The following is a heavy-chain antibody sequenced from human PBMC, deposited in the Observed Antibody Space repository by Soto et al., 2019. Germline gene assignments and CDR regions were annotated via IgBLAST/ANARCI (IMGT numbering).Heavy chain of an antibody. Sequence: SVKVSCKASGGTFSSYAISWVRQAPGQGLEWMGGIIPIFGTANYAQKFQGRVTITADESTSTAYMELSSLRSEDTAVYYCARTYYYDSSGLYGMDVWGQGTTVTLSS. D-gene: IGHD3-22*01. J-gene: IGHJ6*02. CDR3: ARTYYYDSSGLYGMDV. V-gene: IGHV1-69*13. CDR1: GGTFSSYA. CDR2: IIPIFGTA.